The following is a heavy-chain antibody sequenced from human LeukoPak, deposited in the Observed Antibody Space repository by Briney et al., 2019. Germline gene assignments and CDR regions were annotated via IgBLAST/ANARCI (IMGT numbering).Heavy chain of an antibody. CDR3: AKGYYGSGSYPVDY. CDR1: GFTFSSYG. D-gene: IGHD3-10*01. V-gene: IGHV3-30*02. Sequence: GGSLRLSCAASGFTFSSYGMHWVRQAPGKGLEWVAFIRYDGSNKYYADSVKGRFTIPRDNSKNTLYLQMNSLRAEDTAVYYCAKGYYGSGSYPVDYWGQGTLVTVSS. J-gene: IGHJ4*02. CDR2: IRYDGSNK.